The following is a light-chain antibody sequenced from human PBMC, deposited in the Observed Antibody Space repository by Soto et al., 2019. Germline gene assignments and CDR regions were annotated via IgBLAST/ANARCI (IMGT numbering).Light chain of an antibody. CDR3: QQYDNYWT. J-gene: IGKJ1*01. CDR1: RSISTW. CDR2: KAS. V-gene: IGKV1-5*03. Sequence: DIQMTQSPSTLSANVGDRVIITCRASRSISTWLAWYQQKPGKAPKLLIQKASSLESGVPSRFSGSGSGTEFSLTISSLQPDDFATYYCQQYDNYWTFGQGTRVEIK.